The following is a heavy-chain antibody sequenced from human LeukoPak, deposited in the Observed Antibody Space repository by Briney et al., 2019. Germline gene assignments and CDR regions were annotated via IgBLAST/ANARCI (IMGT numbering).Heavy chain of an antibody. Sequence: SETPSLTCAVYGGSFSGYYWSWIRQPPGKGLEWIGEINHSGSTNYNPSLKSRVTISVDTSKNQFSLKLSSVTAADTAVYYCARESVSYSSSWYFDYWGQGTLVTVSS. D-gene: IGHD6-13*01. V-gene: IGHV4-34*01. CDR1: GGSFSGYY. CDR2: INHSGST. J-gene: IGHJ4*02. CDR3: ARESVSYSSSWYFDY.